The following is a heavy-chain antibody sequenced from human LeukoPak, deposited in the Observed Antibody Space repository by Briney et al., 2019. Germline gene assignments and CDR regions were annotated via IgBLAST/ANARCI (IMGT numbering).Heavy chain of an antibody. CDR3: ARAVNYDFWSGPDTYYFDY. D-gene: IGHD3-3*01. V-gene: IGHV3-7*04. Sequence: GGSLRLSCAASGFTFSSYWMSRVRQAPGKGLEWVANIKQDGSEKYYVDSVKGRFTISRDNAKNSLYLQMNSLRAEDTAAYYCARAVNYDFWSGPDTYYFDYWGQGTLVTVSS. CDR2: IKQDGSEK. CDR1: GFTFSSYW. J-gene: IGHJ4*02.